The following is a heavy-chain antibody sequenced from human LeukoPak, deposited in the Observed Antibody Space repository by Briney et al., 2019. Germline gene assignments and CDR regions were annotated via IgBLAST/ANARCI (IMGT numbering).Heavy chain of an antibody. V-gene: IGHV1-18*01. D-gene: IGHD3-3*01. CDR3: ARWAIFGVVKDFDY. CDR2: ISAYNGNT. Sequence: ASVKVSCKASGYTFTSYGISWVRQAPGQGLEWMGWISAYNGNTNCAQKLQGRVTMTTDTSTSTAYMELRSLRSDDTAVYYCARWAIFGVVKDFDYWGQGTLVTVSS. CDR1: GYTFTSYG. J-gene: IGHJ4*02.